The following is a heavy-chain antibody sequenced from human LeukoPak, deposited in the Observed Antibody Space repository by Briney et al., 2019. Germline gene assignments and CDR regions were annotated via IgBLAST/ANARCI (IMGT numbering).Heavy chain of an antibody. CDR3: ARARSGWHTGISDAFDI. J-gene: IGHJ3*02. Sequence: SETLSLTCTVSGDSISTYSWSWIRQPPGKGLEWIGYIYYSGTTNYNPSLKSRVTISVDTSKNQFSLELSSVTAADTAVYYCARARSGWHTGISDAFDIWGQGTMVTVSS. D-gene: IGHD6-19*01. V-gene: IGHV4-59*01. CDR1: GDSISTYS. CDR2: IYYSGTT.